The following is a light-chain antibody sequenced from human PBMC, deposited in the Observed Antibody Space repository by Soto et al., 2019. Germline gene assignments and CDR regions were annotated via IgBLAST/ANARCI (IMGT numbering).Light chain of an antibody. Sequence: DIQMTQSPSSLSASVGDRVTITCQASHDITSYLNWYQHKPGKAPKLLIYDPSILEVGVPSRFSGSGSGTHFTFTISSLQPEDVATYYCQKCDYLPIFGPGTTVDFK. CDR1: HDITSY. CDR3: QKCDYLPI. CDR2: DPS. J-gene: IGKJ3*01. V-gene: IGKV1-33*01.